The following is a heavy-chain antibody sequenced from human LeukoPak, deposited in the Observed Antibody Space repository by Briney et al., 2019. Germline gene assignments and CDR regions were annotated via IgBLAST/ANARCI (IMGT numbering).Heavy chain of an antibody. Sequence: GGSLRLSCAASGFTSSSYGMHWVRQASGKGLEWVAVIWYDGSNKYYADSVKGRFTISRDNSKNTLYLQMNSLRAEDTAVYYCAKEGYYDSSGYPYFDYWGQGTLVTVSS. CDR2: IWYDGSNK. J-gene: IGHJ4*02. CDR3: AKEGYYDSSGYPYFDY. CDR1: GFTSSSYG. D-gene: IGHD3-22*01. V-gene: IGHV3-33*06.